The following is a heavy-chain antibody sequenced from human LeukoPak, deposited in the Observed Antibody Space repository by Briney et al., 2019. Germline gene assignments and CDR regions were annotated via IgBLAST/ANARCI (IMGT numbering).Heavy chain of an antibody. CDR3: AKAAYCGGDCYSYYFDY. CDR2: ISGSGGST. V-gene: IGHV3-23*01. CDR1: GFTFSSYA. D-gene: IGHD2-21*02. J-gene: IGHJ4*02. Sequence: GGSLRLSCAASGFTFSSYAMSWVRQAPGKGLEWVSAISGSGGSTYYADSVKGRFTISRDNPKNTLYLQMNSLRAEDTAVYYCAKAAYCGGDCYSYYFDYWGQGTLVTVSS.